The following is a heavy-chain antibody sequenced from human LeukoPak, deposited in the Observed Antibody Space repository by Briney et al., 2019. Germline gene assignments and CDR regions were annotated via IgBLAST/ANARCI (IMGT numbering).Heavy chain of an antibody. CDR1: GFTFSSYA. D-gene: IGHD6-13*01. J-gene: IGHJ4*02. CDR3: AKDISSAAAGTLNY. CDR2: ISGSGGST. V-gene: IGHV3-23*01. Sequence: QSGGSLRLSCAASGFTFSSYAMSWVRQAPGKGLEWVSAISGSGGSTYYADSVKGRFTISRDNSKNTLYLQMNSLRAEDTAVYYCAKDISSAAAGTLNYWGQGTLVTVSS.